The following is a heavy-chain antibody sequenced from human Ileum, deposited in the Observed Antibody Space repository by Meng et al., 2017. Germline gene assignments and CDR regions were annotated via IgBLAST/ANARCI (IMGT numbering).Heavy chain of an antibody. V-gene: IGHV3-49*03. J-gene: IGHJ4*02. CDR1: GFTFVDYA. CDR3: SRRRPTYGVDS. Sequence: GESQKTPRTASGFTFVDYAVIWFRQTPGKGLEWVGFIGSKSNGETTQYAASVKDRFTISRDDSKSIAYLQMNSLKTEDTAVYYCSRRRPTYGVDSWGQGTLVTVSS. CDR2: IGSKSNGETT. D-gene: IGHD3-10*01.